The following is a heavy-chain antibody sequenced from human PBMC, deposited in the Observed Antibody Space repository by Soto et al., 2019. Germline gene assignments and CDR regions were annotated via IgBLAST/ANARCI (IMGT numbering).Heavy chain of an antibody. V-gene: IGHV1-69*01. Sequence: QVQLVQSGAEVKKPGSSVKVPCKASGGTFSSYAISWVRQAPGQGLEWMGGIIPIFGTANYAQKFQGRVTITADESTSTAYMELSSLRSEDTAVYYCARENTARTRGYFDYWGQGTLVTVSS. J-gene: IGHJ4*02. D-gene: IGHD5-18*01. CDR1: GGTFSSYA. CDR2: IIPIFGTA. CDR3: ARENTARTRGYFDY.